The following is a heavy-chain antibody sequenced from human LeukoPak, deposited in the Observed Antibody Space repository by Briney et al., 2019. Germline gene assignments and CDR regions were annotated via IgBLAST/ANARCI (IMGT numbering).Heavy chain of an antibody. V-gene: IGHV4-4*02. CDR3: AREDYDDSGAWHFGL. CDR1: GGSISRSNW. CDR2: IYHSGST. J-gene: IGHJ2*01. Sequence: PSGTLSLTCAVSGGSISRSNWWSWVRQPPGKGLEWIGEIYHSGSTNYNPSLKSRVTISVDKSKNQFSLKLSSVTAADTAVYYCAREDYDDSGAWHFGLWGRGTLVTVSS. D-gene: IGHD3-3*01.